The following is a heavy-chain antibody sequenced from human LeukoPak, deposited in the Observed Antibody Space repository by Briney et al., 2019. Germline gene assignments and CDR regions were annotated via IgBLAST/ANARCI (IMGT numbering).Heavy chain of an antibody. CDR3: ARSATLVVLYYMDV. CDR1: GFTFSSYA. J-gene: IGHJ6*03. CDR2: ISYDGSNK. D-gene: IGHD2-15*01. V-gene: IGHV3-30*01. Sequence: PGRSLRLSCAASGFTFSSYAMHWVRQAPGKGLEWVAVISYDGSNKYYADSVKGRFTISRDNSKNTLYLQMNSLRGEDTAVYYCARSATLVVLYYMDVWGKGTTVTVSS.